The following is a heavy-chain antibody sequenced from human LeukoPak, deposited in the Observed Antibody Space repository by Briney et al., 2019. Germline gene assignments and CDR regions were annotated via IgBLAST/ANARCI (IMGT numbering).Heavy chain of an antibody. V-gene: IGHV3-23*01. D-gene: IGHD6-19*01. CDR1: GFTFSKFV. J-gene: IGHJ4*02. CDR3: AKARAWLPDFDY. CDR2: INSDGSTT. Sequence: GGSLRLPCAASGFTFSKFVMGWVRQTPGKGLEWVSIINSDGSTTSNADSVRGRFTVSRDNSKNTLYLQMNSLGAEDTALYYCAKARAWLPDFDYWGQGTLVTVSS.